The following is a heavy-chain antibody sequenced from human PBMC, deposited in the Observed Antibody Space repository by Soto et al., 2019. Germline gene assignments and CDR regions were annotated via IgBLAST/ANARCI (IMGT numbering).Heavy chain of an antibody. D-gene: IGHD6-19*01. V-gene: IGHV3-23*01. Sequence: PGGSLRLSCAASGFAFSSYAMSWVRQAPGKGLEWVSSISGSSGTVFYANSVKGRFTVSRDNSKNMLYLQMNSLRAEDTAVYYCAKVPRADIAVTGPSYFDFWGQGTLVTVSS. CDR2: ISGSSGTV. CDR1: GFAFSSYA. J-gene: IGHJ4*02. CDR3: AKVPRADIAVTGPSYFDF.